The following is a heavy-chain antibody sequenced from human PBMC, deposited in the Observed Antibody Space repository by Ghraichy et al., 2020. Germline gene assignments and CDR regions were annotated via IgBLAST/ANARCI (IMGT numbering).Heavy chain of an antibody. D-gene: IGHD3-10*01. CDR1: GFTVSSNY. CDR2: IYSGGST. J-gene: IGHJ6*02. V-gene: IGHV3-53*01. CDR3: ARCITMYGMDV. Sequence: GGSLRLSCAASGFTVSSNYMSWVRQAPGKGLEWVSGIYSGGSTYYADSVKGRFTISRDNSKNTLYLQMNSLRAEDTAVYYCARCITMYGMDVWGQGTTVTVSS.